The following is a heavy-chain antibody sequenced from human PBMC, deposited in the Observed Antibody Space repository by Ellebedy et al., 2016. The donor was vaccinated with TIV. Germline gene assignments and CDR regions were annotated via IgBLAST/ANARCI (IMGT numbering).Heavy chain of an antibody. J-gene: IGHJ4*02. V-gene: IGHV3-23*01. CDR2: ISGSGGRT. Sequence: GGSLRLSXAASGFTFSRYAMSWVRRTPGKGLEWVSSISGSGGRTSYSDSVKGRFTVSRDNSKNPLYLQMNSLRAEDTAAYYCAKDGVVAVPSAPYFFDSWGQGTLVTVSS. CDR3: AKDGVVAVPSAPYFFDS. CDR1: GFTFSRYA. D-gene: IGHD2-2*01.